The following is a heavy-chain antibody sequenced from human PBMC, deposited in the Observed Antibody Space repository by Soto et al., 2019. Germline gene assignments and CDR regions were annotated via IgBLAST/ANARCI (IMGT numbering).Heavy chain of an antibody. CDR2: ISSSSSYI. CDR1: GFTFSSYS. V-gene: IGHV3-21*01. CDR3: AKDLIAAAGTGNWFDR. J-gene: IGHJ5*02. Sequence: GGSLRLSCAASGFTFSSYSMNWVRQAPGKGLEWVSSISSSSSYIYYADSVKGRFTISXXXXXXSXYXQXXSLGAEDTAVYYCAKDLIAAAGTGNWFDRLGQGT. D-gene: IGHD6-13*01.